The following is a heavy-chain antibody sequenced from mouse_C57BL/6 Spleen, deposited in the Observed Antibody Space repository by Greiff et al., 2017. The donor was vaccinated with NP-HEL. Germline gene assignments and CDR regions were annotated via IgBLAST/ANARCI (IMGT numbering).Heavy chain of an antibody. Sequence: VQLQQPGSELVKPGASVKLSCKASGYTFTSYWMHWVKQRPGQGLEWIGNINPSNGGTNYNEKFKSKATLTVDKSSSTAYMQLSSLTSEDSAVYYCARVAAQATGFAYWGQGTLVTVSA. D-gene: IGHD3-2*02. CDR2: INPSNGGT. CDR1: GYTFTSYW. J-gene: IGHJ3*01. CDR3: ARVAAQATGFAY. V-gene: IGHV1-53*01.